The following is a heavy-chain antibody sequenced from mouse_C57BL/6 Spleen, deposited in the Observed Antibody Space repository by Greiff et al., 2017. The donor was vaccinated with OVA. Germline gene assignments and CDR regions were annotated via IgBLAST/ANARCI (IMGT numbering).Heavy chain of an antibody. CDR1: GYTFTSYG. J-gene: IGHJ4*01. CDR3: ARSAIRAMDY. V-gene: IGHV1-81*01. CDR2: IYPRSGNT. Sequence: LVESGAELARPGASVKLSCKASGYTFTSYGISWVKQRTGQGLEWIGEIYPRSGNTYYNEKFKGKATLTADKSSSTAYMELRSLTSEDSAVYFCARSAIRAMDYWGQGTSVTVSS. D-gene: IGHD1-2*01.